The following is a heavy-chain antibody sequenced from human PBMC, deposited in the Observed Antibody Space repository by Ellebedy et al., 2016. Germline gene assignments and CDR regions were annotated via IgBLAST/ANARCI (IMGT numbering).Heavy chain of an antibody. CDR3: ATGLRASDSSGYYRSAFDI. CDR1: GYTLTELS. Sequence: ASVKVSXKVSGYTLTELSMHWVRQAPGKGLEWMGGFDPEDGETIYAQKFQGRVTMTEDTSTDTANMELSSLRSEDTAVYYCATGLRASDSSGYYRSAFDIWGQGTMVTVSS. CDR2: FDPEDGET. J-gene: IGHJ3*02. D-gene: IGHD3-22*01. V-gene: IGHV1-24*01.